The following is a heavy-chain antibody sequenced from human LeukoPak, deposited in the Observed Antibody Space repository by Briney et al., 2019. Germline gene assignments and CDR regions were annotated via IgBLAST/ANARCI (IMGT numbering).Heavy chain of an antibody. V-gene: IGHV3-23*01. D-gene: IGHD6-19*01. J-gene: IGHJ4*02. CDR3: AKDLTVAGTGFDY. CDR1: GFTFSSYA. Sequence: GGSLRLSCAASGFTFSSYAMSWVRQAPGKGLEWVSAISGSGGSTYYADSVKGRFTISRDNSKNTLFLRMNSLRAEDTAVYYCAKDLTVAGTGFDYWGQGTLVTVSS. CDR2: ISGSGGST.